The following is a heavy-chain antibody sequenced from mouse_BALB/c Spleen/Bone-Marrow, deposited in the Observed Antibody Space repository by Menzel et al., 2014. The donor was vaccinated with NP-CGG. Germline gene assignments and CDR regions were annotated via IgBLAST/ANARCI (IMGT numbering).Heavy chain of an antibody. CDR1: GFTFSSYG. CDR3: ARVYGWYFDV. Sequence: EVKLMESGGGLVQPGGSLKLSCVASGFTFSSYGMSWVRQTPDKRLELVATINNNGGSTYYPDSVKGQFTISRDNAKNTPYLQMGSLKSEDTAMYYCARVYGWYFDVWGAGTTVTVSS. D-gene: IGHD1-1*01. J-gene: IGHJ1*01. CDR2: INNNGGST. V-gene: IGHV5-6-3*01.